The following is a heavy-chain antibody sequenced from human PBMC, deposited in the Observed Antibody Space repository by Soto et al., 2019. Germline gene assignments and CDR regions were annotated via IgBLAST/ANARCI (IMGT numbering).Heavy chain of an antibody. J-gene: IGHJ4*02. V-gene: IGHV4-59*01. CDR3: ARGSDILTGYWAQFDY. D-gene: IGHD3-9*01. Sequence: SETLSLTCTVSGGSISSYYWSWILQPPGKGLEWIGYIYYSGSTNYNPSLKSRVTISVDTSKNQFSLKLSSVTAADTAVYYCARGSDILTGYWAQFDYWGQGTLVTVSS. CDR1: GGSISSYY. CDR2: IYYSGST.